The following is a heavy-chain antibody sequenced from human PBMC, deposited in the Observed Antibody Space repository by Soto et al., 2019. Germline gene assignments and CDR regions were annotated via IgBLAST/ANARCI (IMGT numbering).Heavy chain of an antibody. V-gene: IGHV3-23*01. CDR1: GFTFSSYA. Sequence: EVQLLESGGDLVQPGRSLRLSCAASGFTFSSYAMTCVRQAPGKGLEWVSAIGTAGDTKYAGSVQGRFTISRDNSKNALFLQMDSLRADDTALYYCAQDWRCDHWGQGTLVTVSS. D-gene: IGHD4-17*01. J-gene: IGHJ4*02. CDR3: AQDWRCDH. CDR2: IGTAGDT.